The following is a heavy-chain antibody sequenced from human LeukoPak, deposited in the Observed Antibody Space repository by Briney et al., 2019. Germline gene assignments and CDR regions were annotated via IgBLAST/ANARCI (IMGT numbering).Heavy chain of an antibody. CDR1: SGSISGYY. D-gene: IGHD3-3*02. J-gene: IGHJ4*02. CDR3: ARINGGI. CDR2: IYSSGST. Sequence: SETLSLTCTVSSGSISGYYWNWIRQSAGKGLEWIGRIYSSGSTNYNPSLKSRVTMSVDTSKNQLSLRLRSVNAADTAVYYCARINGGIWGQGILVTVSS. V-gene: IGHV4-4*07.